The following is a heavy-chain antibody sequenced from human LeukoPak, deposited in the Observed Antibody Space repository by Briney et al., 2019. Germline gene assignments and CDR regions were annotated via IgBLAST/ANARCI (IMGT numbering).Heavy chain of an antibody. J-gene: IGHJ3*02. V-gene: IGHV3-33*06. Sequence: GGSLRLSCAASGFTFSSYGMHWVRQAPGKGLEWVAVIWYDGSNKYYADSVKGRFTISRDNSKNTLYLQMNSLRAEDTAVYYCAKAEGYYDSSGNDAFDIWGQGTMVTVSS. CDR1: GFTFSSYG. D-gene: IGHD3-22*01. CDR2: IWYDGSNK. CDR3: AKAEGYYDSSGNDAFDI.